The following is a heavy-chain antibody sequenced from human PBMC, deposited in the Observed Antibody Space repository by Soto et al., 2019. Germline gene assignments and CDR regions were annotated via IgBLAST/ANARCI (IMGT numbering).Heavy chain of an antibody. Sequence: QVQLEQSGAEVKKPGSSVKVSCKASGGTFGRYAISWVRRAPGQSLEWMGQINAGFGATDLAQMFQGRVTLTADKSTTTVYMELNSLRPEDTAVYYCAKIRMVTAMFQMDVWGQGTTVIVSS. J-gene: IGHJ6*02. CDR1: GGTFGRYA. CDR2: INAGFGAT. D-gene: IGHD2-21*02. V-gene: IGHV1-69*06. CDR3: AKIRMVTAMFQMDV.